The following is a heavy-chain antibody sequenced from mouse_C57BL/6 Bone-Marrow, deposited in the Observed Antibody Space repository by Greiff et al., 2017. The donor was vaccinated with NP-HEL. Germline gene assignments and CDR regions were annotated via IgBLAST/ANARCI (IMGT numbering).Heavy chain of an antibody. CDR1: GFTFSSYG. J-gene: IGHJ3*01. Sequence: EVKLMQSGGDLVKPGGSLKLSCAASGFTFSSYGMSWVRQTPDKRLEWVATISSGGSYTYYPDSVKGRFTMSRDTAKNTLYLQMSSLKSEDTAMYYCAPSWDGGFAYWGRGTLVTVSA. D-gene: IGHD4-1*01. V-gene: IGHV5-6*01. CDR2: ISSGGSYT. CDR3: APSWDGGFAY.